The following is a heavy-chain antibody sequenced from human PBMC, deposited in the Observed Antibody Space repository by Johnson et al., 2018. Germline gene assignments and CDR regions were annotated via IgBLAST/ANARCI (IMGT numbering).Heavy chain of an antibody. CDR2: ISYDGGNK. CDR1: GFTFSSHG. J-gene: IGHJ3*02. D-gene: IGHD6-19*01. Sequence: QVQLQESGGGVVQPGRSLRLSCADSGFTFSSHGMQWVRQAPGKGLEWVAAISYDGGNKYYADSVKGRFTISRDNSKNPLYLQMDSLRTEDTAVYYWAKDLRGWAVAGTRYAFDIWGQGTMVTVSS. CDR3: AKDLRGWAVAGTRYAFDI. V-gene: IGHV3-30*18.